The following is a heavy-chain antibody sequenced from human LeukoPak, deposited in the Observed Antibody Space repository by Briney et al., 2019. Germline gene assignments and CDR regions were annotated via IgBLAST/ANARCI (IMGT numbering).Heavy chain of an antibody. J-gene: IGHJ5*02. CDR1: GGSISSGGYY. Sequence: SETLSLTCTISGGSISSGGYYWSWIRQHPGKGLEWIGHIYYSGSTHYNPSLKSRVAISVDTSKNQFSLKLSSVTAADTAVYYCARHRYYYGWGSYYKGPFDPWGQGTLVTVSS. CDR3: ARHRYYYGWGSYYKGPFDP. D-gene: IGHD3-10*01. CDR2: IYYSGST. V-gene: IGHV4-31*03.